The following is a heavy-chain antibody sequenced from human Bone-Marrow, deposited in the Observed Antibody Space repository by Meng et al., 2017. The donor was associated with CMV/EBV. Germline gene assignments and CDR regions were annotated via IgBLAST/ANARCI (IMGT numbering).Heavy chain of an antibody. Sequence: SETLSLTCVVYGGSFSSYYWGWIRQPPGKGLEWIGSIYYSGSTYYNPSLKSRVTISVDTSKNQFSLKLSSVTAADTAVYYCAAGGYYYFDYWGQGTLVTVSS. J-gene: IGHJ4*02. CDR3: AAGGYYYFDY. CDR2: IYYSGST. V-gene: IGHV4-39*07. D-gene: IGHD3-22*01. CDR1: GGSFSSYY.